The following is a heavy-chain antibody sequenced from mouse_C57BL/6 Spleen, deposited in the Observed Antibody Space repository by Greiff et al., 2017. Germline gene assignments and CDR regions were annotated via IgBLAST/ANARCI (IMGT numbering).Heavy chain of an antibody. J-gene: IGHJ4*01. Sequence: VHLVESGPGLVAPSQSLSITCTVSGFSLTSYGVDWVRQPPGKGLEWLGVIWGGGSTNYNSSHMSRQSISKDNSKNQVCLKMNSLRTDDTAMYSCARRDSYYEKVGAMDDWGQGTSVTVSS. V-gene: IGHV2-9*01. D-gene: IGHD2-12*01. CDR2: IWGGGST. CDR1: GFSLTSYG. CDR3: ARRDSYYEKVGAMDD.